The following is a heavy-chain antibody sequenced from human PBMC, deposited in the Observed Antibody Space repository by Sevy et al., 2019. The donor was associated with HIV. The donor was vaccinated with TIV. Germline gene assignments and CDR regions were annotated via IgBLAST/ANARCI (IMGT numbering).Heavy chain of an antibody. V-gene: IGHV5-51*01. Sequence: GGSLRLSCKGSGYSFTNYWIGWVRQMPGKGLEWMGVIFPGDSDTRYSPSFQGQVTISVDKSITTAYLQWSSLKASDTAMYYCARSYSSSTPYFDYWGQGTLVTVSS. CDR1: GYSFTNYW. CDR2: IFPGDSDT. J-gene: IGHJ4*02. D-gene: IGHD6-6*01. CDR3: ARSYSSSTPYFDY.